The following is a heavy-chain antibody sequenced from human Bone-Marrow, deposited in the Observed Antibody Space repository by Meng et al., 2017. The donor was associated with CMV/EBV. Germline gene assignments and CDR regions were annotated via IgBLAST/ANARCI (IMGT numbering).Heavy chain of an antibody. D-gene: IGHD6-19*01. J-gene: IGHJ2*01. Sequence: QVQLVQSGAEVKKPGASVKVSCKASGYTFTSYTIHWVRQAPGQSLEWMGWINAGNGNTIYSQEFQGRVTITRDTSATTAYMELSSLMSEDTAVYYCARGVSGYSSGWYSWYFDLWGRGTLVTVSS. CDR2: INAGNGNT. V-gene: IGHV1-3*01. CDR1: GYTFTSYT. CDR3: ARGVSGYSSGWYSWYFDL.